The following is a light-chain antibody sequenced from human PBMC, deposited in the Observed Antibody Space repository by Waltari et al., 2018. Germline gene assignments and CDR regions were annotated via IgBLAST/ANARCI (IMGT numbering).Light chain of an antibody. CDR2: DAS. CDR1: QDISNH. Sequence: DIQMTQSPSPLSTSVGDRVTITCQASQDISNHLNWYQQKPGKAPKLLIYDASNLEIGVPSRFSGSGSGTDFTFTISSLQPEDIATYYCQQYDDLPPTVGQGTRLDIK. CDR3: QQYDDLPPT. J-gene: IGKJ5*01. V-gene: IGKV1-33*01.